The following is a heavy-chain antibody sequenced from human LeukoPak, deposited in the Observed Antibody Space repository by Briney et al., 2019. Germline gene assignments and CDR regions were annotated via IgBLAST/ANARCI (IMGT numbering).Heavy chain of an antibody. J-gene: IGHJ5*02. D-gene: IGHD3-9*01. CDR1: GYTLTELS. V-gene: IGHV1-24*01. Sequence: ASVKVSCKVSGYTLTELSMHWVRQAPGKGLEWMGGFDPEDGETIYAQKFQGRVTMTEDTSTDTAYMELSSLRSEDTAVYYCATDRRLRYFDWLPRGLDPWGQGTLVTVSS. CDR2: FDPEDGET. CDR3: ATDRRLRYFDWLPRGLDP.